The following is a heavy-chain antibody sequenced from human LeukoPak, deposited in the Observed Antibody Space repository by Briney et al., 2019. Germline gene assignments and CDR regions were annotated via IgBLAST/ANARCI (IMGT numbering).Heavy chain of an antibody. CDR2: VSRRSSFI. J-gene: IGHJ4*02. CDR3: ANSYYDSSGYYPENYYFDY. CDR1: GFTFSSYS. D-gene: IGHD3-22*01. V-gene: IGHV3-21*04. Sequence: GGSLRLSCAASGFTFSSYSMNWVRQAPGKGLEWVSSVSRRSSFIFYADSVKGRFTISRDNSKNTLYLQMNSLRAEDTAVYYCANSYYDSSGYYPENYYFDYWGQGTLVTVSS.